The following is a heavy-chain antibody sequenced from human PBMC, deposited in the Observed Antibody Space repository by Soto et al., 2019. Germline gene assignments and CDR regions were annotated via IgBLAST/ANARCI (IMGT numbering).Heavy chain of an antibody. J-gene: IGHJ5*02. CDR2: IYYTGST. D-gene: IGHD5-18*01. CDR1: GSSVSSGTSY. Sequence: PETLSLTCTDFGSSVSSGTSYWSWIRQATGKGLEWVGHIYYTGSTNYNPSLNNRVTIPVDTSKNHFSLQLTSVTAADTAVYYCARGAGFSYASTWFDIWGQGTLVTVS. CDR3: ARGAGFSYASTWFDI. V-gene: IGHV4-61*03.